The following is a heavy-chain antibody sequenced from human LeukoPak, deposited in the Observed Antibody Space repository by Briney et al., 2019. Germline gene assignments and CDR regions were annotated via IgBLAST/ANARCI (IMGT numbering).Heavy chain of an antibody. V-gene: IGHV3-23*01. CDR1: GFTFSSYA. Sequence: GGSLRLSCAASGFTFSSYAMSWVRQAPGKGLEWVSAISGSGGSTYYADSVKGRFTISRDNSKNTLYLQMNSLRAEDTAVYYCAGGGSDYVWGSYRPGDYWGQGTLVTVSS. J-gene: IGHJ4*02. CDR2: ISGSGGST. CDR3: AGGGSDYVWGSYRPGDY. D-gene: IGHD3-16*02.